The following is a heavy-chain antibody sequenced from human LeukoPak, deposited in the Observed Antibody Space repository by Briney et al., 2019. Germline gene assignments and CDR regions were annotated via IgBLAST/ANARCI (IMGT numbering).Heavy chain of an antibody. CDR1: GGSVSSGSYY. CDR2: IYYSGST. CDR3: ARGLFRYFDY. V-gene: IGHV4-61*03. J-gene: IGHJ4*02. Sequence: SETLSLTCTVSGGSVSSGSYYWSWIRQPPGKGLEWIGYIYYSGSTNYNPSLKSRVTISLDTSKNHFSLKLSSVIAADTAVYYCARGLFRYFDYWGQGTLVTVSS.